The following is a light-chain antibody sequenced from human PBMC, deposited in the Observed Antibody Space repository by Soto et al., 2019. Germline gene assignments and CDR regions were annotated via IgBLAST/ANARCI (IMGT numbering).Light chain of an antibody. V-gene: IGKV3-20*01. Sequence: EIVLTQSPGTLSLSPGERATLSCRAIQSVSSSYLAWYQQKPGQAPRLLIYGASSRATGIPDRFSGSWSGTDFTLTISRLEPEDFAVYYCQQYGSSYTFGQGTKLEIK. CDR1: QSVSSSY. CDR2: GAS. CDR3: QQYGSSYT. J-gene: IGKJ2*01.